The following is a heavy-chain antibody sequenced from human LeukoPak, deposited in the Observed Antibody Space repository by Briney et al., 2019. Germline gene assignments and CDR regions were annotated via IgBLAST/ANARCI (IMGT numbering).Heavy chain of an antibody. Sequence: ASVKVSCKASGYTFTSHYLHWVRQAPGQGLEWRGWINPTSGGTNYLQKFQGRVVVTRDTSIGTVYMELSSLTSGDTAVYFCARSRSFSGYGAFGPWGQGTLVTVSS. CDR2: INPTSGGT. V-gene: IGHV1-2*02. CDR1: GYTFTSHY. D-gene: IGHD5-12*01. CDR3: ARSRSFSGYGAFGP. J-gene: IGHJ5*02.